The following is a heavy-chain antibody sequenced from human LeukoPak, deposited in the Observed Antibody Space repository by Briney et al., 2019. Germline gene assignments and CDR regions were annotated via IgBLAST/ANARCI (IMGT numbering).Heavy chain of an antibody. V-gene: IGHV1-2*02. CDR1: GYTFTGYY. D-gene: IGHD6-19*01. CDR3: ARAPYSSGWYQVFDY. CDR2: INPNSGGT. J-gene: IGHJ4*02. Sequence: ASVKVSCKASGYTFTGYYMHWVRQAPGQGLEWMGWINPNSGGTNYAQKFQGRVTMTRDTSISTAYMELSRLRSDDTAVYYRARAPYSSGWYQVFDYWGQGTLVTVSS.